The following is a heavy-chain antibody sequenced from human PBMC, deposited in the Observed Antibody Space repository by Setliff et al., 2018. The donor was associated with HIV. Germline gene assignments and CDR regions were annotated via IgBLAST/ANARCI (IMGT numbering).Heavy chain of an antibody. D-gene: IGHD2-21*01. CDR1: GGSISSGSHY. V-gene: IGHV4-61*09. J-gene: IGHJ4*02. CDR3: ARQVTVVGYFETAAGSFNY. CDR2: IHTTGST. Sequence: SETLSLTCTVSGGSISSGSHYWSWIRQPAGKGLEWIGHIHTTGSTYYNPSLTSRVTISADTSRNQFSLKVRSVTAADTAVYYCARQVTVVGYFETAAGSFNYWGPGTLVTVSS.